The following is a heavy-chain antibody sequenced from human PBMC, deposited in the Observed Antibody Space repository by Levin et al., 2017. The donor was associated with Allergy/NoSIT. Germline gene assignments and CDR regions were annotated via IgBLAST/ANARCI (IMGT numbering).Heavy chain of an antibody. CDR2: ISSSSSTI. CDR1: GFTFSSYS. CDR3: ARGRVVVVAAVGYYYGMDV. J-gene: IGHJ6*02. Sequence: GGSLRLSCAASGFTFSSYSMNWVRQAPGKGLEWVSYISSSSSTIYYADSVKGRFTISRDNAKNSLYLQMNSLRDEDTAVYYCARGRVVVVAAVGYYYGMDVWGQGTTVTVSS. V-gene: IGHV3-48*02. D-gene: IGHD2-15*01.